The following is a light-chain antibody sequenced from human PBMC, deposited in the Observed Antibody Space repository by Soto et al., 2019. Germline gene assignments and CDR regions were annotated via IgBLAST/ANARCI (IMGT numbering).Light chain of an antibody. V-gene: IGLV2-14*01. CDR2: EVS. J-gene: IGLJ1*01. CDR3: SSSTSSNTLLDV. Sequence: QSALAQPASVSGSPGQSITISCTGTSSDVGGYNYVSWYQQHPGKAPKLLIYEVSHRPSGVSNRFSGSKSGNTDSLTISGLQAEDEADYYCSSSTSSNTLLDVFGTGTKVTVL. CDR1: SSDVGGYNY.